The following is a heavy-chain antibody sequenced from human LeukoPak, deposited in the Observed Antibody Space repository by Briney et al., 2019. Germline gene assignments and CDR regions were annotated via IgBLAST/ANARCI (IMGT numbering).Heavy chain of an antibody. CDR3: ARAIYGDYASTDYYYYYGVDV. CDR1: GFTFSTHA. J-gene: IGHJ6*02. CDR2: ITINGRST. V-gene: IGHV3-64*01. D-gene: IGHD4-17*01. Sequence: GGSLRLSCVASGFTFSTHAMHWVRQAPGKGLEYVSGITINGRSTYYLNSVQGRFTVSRDNSKNTLFLQMGSLRAEDMAVYYCARAIYGDYASTDYYYYYGVDVWGQGTTVTVSS.